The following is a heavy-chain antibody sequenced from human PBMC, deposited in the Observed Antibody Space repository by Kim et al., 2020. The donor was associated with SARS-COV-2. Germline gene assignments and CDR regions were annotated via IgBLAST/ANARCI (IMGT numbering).Heavy chain of an antibody. V-gene: IGHV3-48*02. CDR2: ISSSSSTI. J-gene: IGHJ1*01. D-gene: IGHD6-13*01. CDR3: ARGISSRGAWYLGPPRN. CDR1: GFTFSSYS. Sequence: GGSLRLSCAASGFTFSSYSMNWVRQAPGKGLEWVSYISSSSSTIYYADSVKGRFTISRDNAKNSLYLQMNSLRDEDTAVYYCARGISSRGAWYLGPPRNWGEGSPVTVSS.